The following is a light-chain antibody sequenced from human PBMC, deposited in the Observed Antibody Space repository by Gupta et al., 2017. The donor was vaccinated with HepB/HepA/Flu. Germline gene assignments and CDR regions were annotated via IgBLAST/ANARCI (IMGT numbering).Light chain of an antibody. J-gene: IGLJ2*01. CDR3: SSYAGSYTFLV. V-gene: IGLV2-11*01. CDR2: NVN. Sequence: QPALTQPRPVSGSRRQSVTIPFPGTNSSVGYYNYFSWYQQHPGKAPKLLIYNVNKRPSGVPDRFPGAKSGNTASLTISGLQAEDEADYYCSSYAGSYTFLVFGGGTKLTVL. CDR1: NSSVGYYNY.